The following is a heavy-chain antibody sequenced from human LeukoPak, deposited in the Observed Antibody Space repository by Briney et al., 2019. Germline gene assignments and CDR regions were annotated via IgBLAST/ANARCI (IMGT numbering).Heavy chain of an antibody. J-gene: IGHJ4*02. CDR2: INHSGST. CDR1: GGSFSGYY. D-gene: IGHD6-19*01. CDR3: ARSLSYSSGLDY. Sequence: SETLSLTCAVYGGSFSGYYWSWIRQPPGKGLEWIGEINHSGSTNYNPSLKSRVTISVDTSKSQFSLKLSSVTAADTAVYYCARSLSYSSGLDYWGQGTLVTVSS. V-gene: IGHV4-34*01.